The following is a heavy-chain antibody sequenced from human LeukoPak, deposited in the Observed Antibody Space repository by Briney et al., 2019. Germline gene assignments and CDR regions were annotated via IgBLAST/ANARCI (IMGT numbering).Heavy chain of an antibody. J-gene: IGHJ6*03. CDR2: IYYSGGT. V-gene: IGHV4-39*07. CDR1: GGSISSSSYY. CDR3: ARGTIAADDYYYMDV. D-gene: IGHD6-13*01. Sequence: SRSLSLTCTVSGGSISSSSYYWGWIRQPPGKGLEWIGSIYYSGGTYYNPSLKSRVTISVDTSKNQFSLKLTSVTAADTAVYYCARGTIAADDYYYMDVWGKGTTVTISS.